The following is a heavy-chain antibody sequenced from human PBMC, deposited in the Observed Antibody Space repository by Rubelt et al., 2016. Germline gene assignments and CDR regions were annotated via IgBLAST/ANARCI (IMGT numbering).Heavy chain of an antibody. CDR2: INHSGST. CDR3: ARGKEGLGVTMMDY. V-gene: IGHV4-34*01. Sequence: QVQLQQWGAGLLKPSETLSLTCAVYGGSFSGYYWSWIRQPPGKGLEWIGEINHSGSTNYNPSLKRRVTRSVGTSKNQFSLKLSSVTAADTAVYYCARGKEGLGVTMMDYWGQGTLVTVSS. CDR1: GGSFSGYY. D-gene: IGHD3-22*01. J-gene: IGHJ4*02.